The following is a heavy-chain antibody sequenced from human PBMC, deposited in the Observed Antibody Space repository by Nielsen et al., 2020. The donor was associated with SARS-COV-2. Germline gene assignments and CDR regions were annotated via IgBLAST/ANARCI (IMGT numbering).Heavy chain of an antibody. CDR3: ASTHRVRPREEDY. Sequence: ASVKVSCKASGYTFTDYYIHWVRQAPGQGLEWMGRINPYSGGTNYAQKFQGTVTMTRDASISTVYMELTSDDTTVYYCASTHRVRPREEDYWGQGTLVTVSS. CDR1: GYTFTDYY. J-gene: IGHJ4*02. D-gene: IGHD1-1*01. V-gene: IGHV1-2*06. CDR2: INPYSGGT.